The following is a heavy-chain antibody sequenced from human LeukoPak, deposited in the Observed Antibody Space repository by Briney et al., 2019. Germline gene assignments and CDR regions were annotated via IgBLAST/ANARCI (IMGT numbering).Heavy chain of an antibody. CDR3: ASVRDAYNHPVVYFDY. Sequence: PGGSLRLSCAASGFTFSGYWISWVRLAPGKGLEWVANIKQDGSEKYYVDSVKGRFTISRDNAKNSLYLQMNSLRVEDTAVYYCASVRDAYNHPVVYFDYWGQGTLVTVSS. J-gene: IGHJ4*02. CDR1: GFTFSGYW. V-gene: IGHV3-7*05. D-gene: IGHD5-24*01. CDR2: IKQDGSEK.